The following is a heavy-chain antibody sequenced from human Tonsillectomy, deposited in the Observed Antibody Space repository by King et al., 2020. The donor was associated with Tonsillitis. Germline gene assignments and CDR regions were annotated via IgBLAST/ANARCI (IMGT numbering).Heavy chain of an antibody. CDR1: GFTFSSYA. CDR3: ASGLYGDYAEGAFDI. J-gene: IGHJ3*02. CDR2: ISYDGSNK. Sequence: VQLVESGGGVVQPGRSLRLSCAASGFTFSSYAMHWVRQAPGKGLEWVAVISYDGSNKYYAASVKGRFTISRDNSKNTLYLQMNSLRAEDTAVYYCASGLYGDYAEGAFDIWGQGTTVTVSS. V-gene: IGHV3-30-3*01. D-gene: IGHD4-17*01.